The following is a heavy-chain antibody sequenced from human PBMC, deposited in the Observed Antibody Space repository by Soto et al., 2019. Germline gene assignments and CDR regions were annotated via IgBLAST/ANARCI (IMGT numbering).Heavy chain of an antibody. V-gene: IGHV1-18*01. D-gene: IGHD2-2*01. CDR2: ISAYNGNT. CDR3: ARVRTTLDFYYYYMDV. Sequence: ASVKVSYKASGYTFTSYGISWVRQAPGQGLEWMGWISAYNGNTNYAQKLQGRVTMTTDTSTSTAYMELRSLRSADTAVYYCARVRTTLDFYYYYMDVWGIGTTVTVSS. J-gene: IGHJ6*03. CDR1: GYTFTSYG.